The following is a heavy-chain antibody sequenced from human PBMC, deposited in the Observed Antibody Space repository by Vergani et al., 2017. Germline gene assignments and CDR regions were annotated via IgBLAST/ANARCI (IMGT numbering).Heavy chain of an antibody. V-gene: IGHV3-23*01. CDR1: GFTFSSYA. CDR3: ARERGGYGDNWFDP. D-gene: IGHD4-17*01. J-gene: IGHJ5*02. Sequence: TASGFTFSSYAMSWVRQAPGKGLEWVSAISGSGGSTYYEDSVKGRFTISRDNTKNSLYLQMNSLRAEDTAVYYCARERGGYGDNWFDPWGQGTLVTVSS. CDR2: ISGSGGST.